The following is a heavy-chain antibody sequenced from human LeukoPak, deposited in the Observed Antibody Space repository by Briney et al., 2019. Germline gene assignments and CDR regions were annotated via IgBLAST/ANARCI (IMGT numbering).Heavy chain of an antibody. V-gene: IGHV3-48*01. CDR1: GFTFSGYS. CDR2: ISSSSTTI. Sequence: GGSLRLSCAASGFTFSGYSMNWVRQAPGKGLEWVSYISSSSTTIYYADSVKGRFTISRDNAKNSLYLQMNSLRAEDTAVYYCATLITMIVVVIPDAFDIWGQGTMVTVSS. D-gene: IGHD3-22*01. J-gene: IGHJ3*02. CDR3: ATLITMIVVVIPDAFDI.